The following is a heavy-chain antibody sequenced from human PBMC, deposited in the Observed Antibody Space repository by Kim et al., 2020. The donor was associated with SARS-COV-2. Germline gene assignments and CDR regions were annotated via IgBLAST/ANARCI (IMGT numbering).Heavy chain of an antibody. V-gene: IGHV4-59*01. J-gene: IGHJ5*02. CDR2: IYYSGST. Sequence: SETLSLTCAVSGGSISSYYWSWIRQPPGKGLEWIGYIYYSGSTNYNPSLKSRVTISVDTSKNQFSLKLSSVTAADTAVYYCARDLGGSDSSGYYSWFDPWGQGTLVTVSS. D-gene: IGHD3-22*01. CDR1: GGSISSYY. CDR3: ARDLGGSDSSGYYSWFDP.